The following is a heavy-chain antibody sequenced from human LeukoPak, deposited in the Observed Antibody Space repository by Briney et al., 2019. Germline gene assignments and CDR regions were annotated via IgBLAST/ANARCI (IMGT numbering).Heavy chain of an antibody. CDR2: MNPNSGNT. J-gene: IGHJ4*02. CDR3: ARGLVTTGFDY. V-gene: IGHV1-8*03. CDR1: GYTFTSYD. D-gene: IGHD4-17*01. Sequence: GASVKVSCKASGYTFTSYDINWVRQATGQGLGWMGWMNPNSGNTGYAQKFQGRVTITRNTSISTAYMELSSLRSEDTAVYYCARGLVTTGFDYWGQGTLVTVSS.